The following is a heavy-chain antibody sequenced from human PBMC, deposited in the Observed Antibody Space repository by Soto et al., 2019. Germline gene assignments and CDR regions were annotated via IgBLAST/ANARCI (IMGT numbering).Heavy chain of an antibody. Sequence: YVSLSCVACEFPLRSYRLNWARPAPGTGLEWVSSISSSSSYIYYADSVKGRFNISRDNAKNSLYLQMNSLRAEDTAVYYCARDALNCDDSSGYSPGYYQHWGQGTLGTVSS. CDR1: EFPLRSYR. D-gene: IGHD3-22*01. CDR3: ARDALNCDDSSGYSPGYYQH. J-gene: IGHJ1*01. V-gene: IGHV3-21*01. CDR2: ISSSSSYI.